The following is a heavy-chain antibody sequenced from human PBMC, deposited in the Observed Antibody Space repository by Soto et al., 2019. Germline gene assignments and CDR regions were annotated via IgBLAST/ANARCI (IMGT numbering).Heavy chain of an antibody. V-gene: IGHV1-69*13. CDR1: GGTISIYA. D-gene: IGHD3-3*01. CDR2: IIPIFGTA. Sequence: SVNLYCKTAGGTISIYAISWVRQAPRQGLEWMGGIIPIFGTANYAQKFQGRVTITADESTSTAYMELSSLRSEDTAVYYCARVITIFGVVIDDAFDIWGQGTMVTVS. J-gene: IGHJ3*02. CDR3: ARVITIFGVVIDDAFDI.